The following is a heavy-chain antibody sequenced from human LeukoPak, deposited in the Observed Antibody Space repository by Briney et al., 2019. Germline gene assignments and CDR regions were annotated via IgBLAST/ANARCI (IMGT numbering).Heavy chain of an antibody. Sequence: ASVTVSCKASGYTFTGYYMHWVRQAPGQGLEWMGRINPNSGGTNYAQKFQGRVTMTRDTSISTAYMELSRLRSDDTAVYYCASLVGATDNEEVGYWGQGTLVTVSS. V-gene: IGHV1-2*06. CDR2: INPNSGGT. D-gene: IGHD1-26*01. CDR1: GYTFTGYY. J-gene: IGHJ4*02. CDR3: ASLVGATDNEEVGY.